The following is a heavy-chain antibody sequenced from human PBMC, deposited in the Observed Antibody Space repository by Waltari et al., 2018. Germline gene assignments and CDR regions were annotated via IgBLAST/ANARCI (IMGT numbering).Heavy chain of an antibody. J-gene: IGHJ4*02. D-gene: IGHD3-22*01. CDR2: IYYSGST. Sequence: QLQLQESGPGLVKPSETLSLTCTVSGGSISSSSYYWGWIRQPPGKGLEWIGSIYYSGSTYYNPSLKSRVTISVDTSKNQFSLKLSSVTAADTAVYYCARCYYYDSSGYYNDYWGQGTLVTVFS. CDR1: GGSISSSSYY. V-gene: IGHV4-39*01. CDR3: ARCYYYDSSGYYNDY.